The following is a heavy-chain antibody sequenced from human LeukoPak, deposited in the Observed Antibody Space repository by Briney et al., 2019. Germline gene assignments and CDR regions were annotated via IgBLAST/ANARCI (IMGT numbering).Heavy chain of an antibody. J-gene: IGHJ4*02. V-gene: IGHV1-24*01. D-gene: IGHD6-6*01. CDR3: GTVPSGSSSSDY. CDR2: FDPEDGET. Sequence: ASVKVSCKVSGYTLTELSMHWVRQAPGKGLEWMGGFDPEDGETIYAQKFQGRVTMTENTSTDTAYMELSSLRSEYTAVYYCGTVPSGSSSSDYWGQGTLVTVSS. CDR1: GYTLTELS.